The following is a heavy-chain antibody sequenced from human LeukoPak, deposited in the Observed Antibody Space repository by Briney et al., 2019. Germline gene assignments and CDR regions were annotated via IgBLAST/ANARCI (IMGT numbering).Heavy chain of an antibody. V-gene: IGHV1-69*05. Sequence: SVKVSCKASGYTFTGYYMHWVRQAPGQGLEWMGRIIPIFGTANYAQKFQGRVTITTDESTSTAYMELSSLRSEDTAVYYCARAWGTAMVRGVIITHDAFDIWGQGTMVTVSS. CDR1: GYTFTGYY. J-gene: IGHJ3*02. CDR2: IIPIFGTA. CDR3: ARAWGTAMVRGVIITHDAFDI. D-gene: IGHD3-10*01.